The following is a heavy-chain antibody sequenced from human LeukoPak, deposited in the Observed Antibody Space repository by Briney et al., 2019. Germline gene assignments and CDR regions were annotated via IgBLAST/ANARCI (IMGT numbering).Heavy chain of an antibody. CDR2: IIPILGIA. J-gene: IGHJ6*02. D-gene: IGHD6-13*01. Sequence: SVKVSCKASGYTFTDYGITWVRQAPGQGLEWMGRIIPILGIANYAQKFQGRVTITADKSTSTAYMELSSLRSEDTAVYYCARAHSSSWSYYGMDVWGQGTTVTVSS. CDR1: GYTFTDYG. V-gene: IGHV1-69*04. CDR3: ARAHSSSWSYYGMDV.